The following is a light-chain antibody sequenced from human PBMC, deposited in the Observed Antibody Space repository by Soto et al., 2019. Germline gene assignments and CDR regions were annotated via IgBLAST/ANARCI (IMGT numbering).Light chain of an antibody. J-gene: IGKJ1*01. CDR2: DAS. V-gene: IGKV1-5*01. Sequence: DTQVTQSPSTLSASVGDIVTITCRARQSISSWLAWYQQKPGKAPKLLIYDASSLESGVPSRFSGSGSGTEFTLTISSLQPDDFATYYCQQYNSYLTFGQGTKVDIK. CDR3: QQYNSYLT. CDR1: QSISSW.